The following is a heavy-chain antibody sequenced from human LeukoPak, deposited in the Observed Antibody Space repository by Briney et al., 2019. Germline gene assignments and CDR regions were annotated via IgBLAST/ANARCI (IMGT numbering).Heavy chain of an antibody. Sequence: PSETLSLTCTVSGGSISTYYCSWIRQPPGKGLEWIGYIYYSGSTNYNPSLKSRVTISVDTSKNQFSLKLGSVTAADTAVYYCACGGYYHDSSGYFSLFHYWGQGTLVTVSS. J-gene: IGHJ4*02. V-gene: IGHV4-59*08. CDR2: IYYSGST. CDR3: ACGGYYHDSSGYFSLFHY. CDR1: GGSISTYY. D-gene: IGHD3-22*01.